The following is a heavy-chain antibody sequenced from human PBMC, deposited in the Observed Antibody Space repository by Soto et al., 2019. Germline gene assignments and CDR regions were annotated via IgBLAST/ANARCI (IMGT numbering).Heavy chain of an antibody. Sequence: EVQLLESGGDLIQPGGSLRLSCAAAGFPFRSYARSWVSQAPGKGLGRVSAISSSGGSTFYADSVKGRFTISTDNSRNTLSLQMNSLRAADTAISYCAKYLTMTEPRPSFEYWCQGNLVTGSS. CDR2: ISSSGGST. CDR1: GFPFRSYA. J-gene: IGHJ4*02. V-gene: IGHV3-23*01. CDR3: AKYLTMTEPRPSFEY. D-gene: IGHD3-22*01.